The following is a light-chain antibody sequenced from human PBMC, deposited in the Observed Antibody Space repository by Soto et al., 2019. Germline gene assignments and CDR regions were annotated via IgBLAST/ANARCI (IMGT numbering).Light chain of an antibody. CDR3: QQYTGPPTT. Sequence: EIVFTQSPSTLSLSPGERATLSCGASQSVSSSRLAWYQQKPALAPRLLSYDASSRATGIPDRFSGSGSGTNLPLPLPRLEPEDSAVYFCQQYTGPPTTFGQGTRLEIK. CDR2: DAS. CDR1: QSVSSSR. J-gene: IGKJ5*01. V-gene: IGKV3D-20*01.